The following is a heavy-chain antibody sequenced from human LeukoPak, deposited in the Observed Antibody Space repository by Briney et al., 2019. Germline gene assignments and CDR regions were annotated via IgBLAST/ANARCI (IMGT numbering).Heavy chain of an antibody. V-gene: IGHV1-46*01. J-gene: IGHJ6*02. CDR1: GYTFTSYY. CDR3: AREGFPPKISDFWSGLGPYYYYGMDV. CDR2: INPSGGST. Sequence: ASVKVSCTASGYTFTSYYMHWVRQAPGRGLEWMGIINPSGGSTSYTQKFQGRVTMTRDTSTSTVYMELSSLRSEDTAVYYCAREGFPPKISDFWSGLGPYYYYGMDVWGQGTTVTVSS. D-gene: IGHD3-3*01.